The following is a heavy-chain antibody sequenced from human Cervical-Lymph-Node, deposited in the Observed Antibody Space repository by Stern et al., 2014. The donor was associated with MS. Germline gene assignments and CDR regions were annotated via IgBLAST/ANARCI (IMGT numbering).Heavy chain of an antibody. CDR3: AKDISSGRWEAQYYYGMDV. D-gene: IGHD6-19*01. V-gene: IGHV3-9*01. CDR2: ISWNSGSM. Sequence: EVQLVESGGGLVQPGRSLRLSCAGSRFNFDDYAMHLVRQAPGRGLEWVSRISWNSGSMEYADSVKGRFTISRDNAKNSLYLQMDSLRVEDTAIYYCAKDISSGRWEAQYYYGMDVWGQGTTVTVSS. CDR1: RFNFDDYA. J-gene: IGHJ6*02.